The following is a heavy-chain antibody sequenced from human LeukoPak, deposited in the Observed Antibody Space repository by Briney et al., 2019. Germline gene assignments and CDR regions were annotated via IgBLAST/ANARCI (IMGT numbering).Heavy chain of an antibody. D-gene: IGHD3-22*01. CDR1: GESFSGFY. CDR3: ARGRSSGYGHLNY. CDR2: VNQSGST. J-gene: IGHJ4*02. V-gene: IGHV4-34*01. Sequence: SETLSLTCAVYGESFSGFYWTWIRQPPGKGLEWIAEVNQSGSTNYNPSLESRVTISIDTSKNHFSLKVASVTAADTALYYCARGRSSGYGHLNYWGQGTLVTVSS.